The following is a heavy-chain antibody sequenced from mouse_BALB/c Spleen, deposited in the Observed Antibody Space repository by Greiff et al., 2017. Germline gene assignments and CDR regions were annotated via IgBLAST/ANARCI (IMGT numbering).Heavy chain of an antibody. J-gene: IGHJ4*01. D-gene: IGHD2-3*01. Sequence: EVHLVESGGGLVKPGGSLKLSCAASGFTFSDYYMYWVRQTPEKRLEWVATISDGGSYTYYPDSVKGRFTISRDNAKNNLYLQMSSLKSEDTAMYYCARGGYSYAMDYWGQGTSVTVSS. CDR2: ISDGGSYT. CDR3: ARGGYSYAMDY. V-gene: IGHV5-4*02. CDR1: GFTFSDYY.